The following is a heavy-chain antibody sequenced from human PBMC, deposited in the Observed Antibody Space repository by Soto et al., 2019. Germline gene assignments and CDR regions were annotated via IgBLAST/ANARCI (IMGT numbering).Heavy chain of an antibody. V-gene: IGHV1-69*01. CDR2: IIPIFGTA. J-gene: IGHJ5*02. Sequence: QVQLVQSGAEVKKPGSSVKVSCKASGGTFSSYAISWVRQAPGQGLEWMGGIIPIFGTANYAQKFQGRVTSTADESTSRAYMELSSLRSEDPDVYYCAGESSGGRYLGWFDPWGQGTLVTVS. CDR3: AGESSGGRYLGWFDP. D-gene: IGHD3-10*01. CDR1: GGTFSSYA.